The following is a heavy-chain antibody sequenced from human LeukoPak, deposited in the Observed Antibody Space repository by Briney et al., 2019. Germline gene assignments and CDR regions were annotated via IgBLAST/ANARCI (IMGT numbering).Heavy chain of an antibody. CDR1: GGTFSSYA. J-gene: IGHJ5*02. CDR3: ARVPITVSNSGRGWFDP. D-gene: IGHD6-19*01. Sequence: SVKVSCKASGGTFSSYAISWVRQAPGQGLEWMGRIIPILGIANYAQKFQGRVTITADKSTSTAYMELSSLRSEDTAVYYCARVPITVSNSGRGWFDPWGQGTLVTVSS. V-gene: IGHV1-69*04. CDR2: IIPILGIA.